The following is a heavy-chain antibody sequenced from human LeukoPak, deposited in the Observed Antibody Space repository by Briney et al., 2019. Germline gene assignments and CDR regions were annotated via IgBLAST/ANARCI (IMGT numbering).Heavy chain of an antibody. V-gene: IGHV1-8*01. CDR1: GYTFTSYD. CDR2: MNPNSGNT. J-gene: IGHJ4*02. D-gene: IGHD3-22*01. Sequence: ASVKVSCKASGYTFTSYDINWVRRATGQGLEWMGWMNPNSGNTGYAQKFQGRVTMTRNTSISTAYMELSSLRSVDTAVYYCAKGHYYDSSGSDYWGQGTLVTVSS. CDR3: AKGHYYDSSGSDY.